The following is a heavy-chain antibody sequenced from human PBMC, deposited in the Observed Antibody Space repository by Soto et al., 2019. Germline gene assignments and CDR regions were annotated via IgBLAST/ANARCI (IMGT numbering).Heavy chain of an antibody. CDR2: IYYSGST. V-gene: IGHV4-31*01. CDR1: GGSISSGGYY. J-gene: IGHJ3*02. Sequence: QVQLQESGPGLVKPSQTLSLTCTVSGGSISSGGYYWSWIRQHPGKGLEWIGYIYYSGSTYYNPXXXXXXXXXXXXXXXXXXXXXXXXXXXXXXXXXXXXXXXXXXXGEDAFDIWGQGTMVT. CDR3: XXXXXXXXXGEDAFDI.